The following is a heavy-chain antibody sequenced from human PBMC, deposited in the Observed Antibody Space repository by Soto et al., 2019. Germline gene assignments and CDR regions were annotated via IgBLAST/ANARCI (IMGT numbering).Heavy chain of an antibody. Sequence: GESLRLSCPASGFTFSSYGMHWVRQAPGKGLEWVAVISYDGSNKYYAEYVKNRITNTRDNSKNTLYLQMNSLRAEDTAVYYCAKDEVPAARRASPDYWGQGT. CDR2: ISYDGSNK. CDR3: AKDEVPAARRASPDY. D-gene: IGHD2-2*01. V-gene: IGHV3-30*18. J-gene: IGHJ4*02. CDR1: GFTFSSYG.